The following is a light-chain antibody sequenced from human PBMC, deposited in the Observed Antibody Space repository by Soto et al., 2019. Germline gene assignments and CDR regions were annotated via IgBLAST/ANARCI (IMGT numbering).Light chain of an antibody. CDR1: SSNIGSTYD. J-gene: IGLJ1*01. Sequence: QSVLTQPPSVSGAPGQRVTISCTGSSSNIGSTYDVQWYQQLPGTAPKLLIHGNTNRPSGVPDRLSGSKSGTSASLAITGLQADDEADYYCQSYDDSLSVHYVFGTGTKLTVL. CDR3: QSYDDSLSVHYV. V-gene: IGLV1-40*01. CDR2: GNT.